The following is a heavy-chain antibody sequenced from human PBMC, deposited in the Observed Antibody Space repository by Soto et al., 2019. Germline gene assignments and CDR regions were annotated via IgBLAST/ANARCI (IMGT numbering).Heavy chain of an antibody. Sequence: EVQLVESGGGLEEPGGSLRLSCAATGFTFRKAWMNWVRQAPGKGLEWVGRIKSNTDGGTIDYAVPVKGRFTISRDDSKTTLYLQLNSLKTDDTALYYCTTGNSPYGSSWGSDYYYYGMDFWGQGTTVTVSS. CDR3: TTGNSPYGSSWGSDYYYYGMDF. D-gene: IGHD6-6*01. CDR2: IKSNTDGGTI. CDR1: GFTFRKAW. J-gene: IGHJ6*02. V-gene: IGHV3-15*07.